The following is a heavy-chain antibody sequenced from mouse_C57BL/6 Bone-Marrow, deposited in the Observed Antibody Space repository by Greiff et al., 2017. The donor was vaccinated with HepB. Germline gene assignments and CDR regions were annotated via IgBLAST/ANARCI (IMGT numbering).Heavy chain of an antibody. Sequence: QVQLQQPGAELVKPGASVKLSCKASGYTFTSYWMQWVKQRPGQGLEWIGEIDPSDSYTNYNQKFKGKATLTVDTSSSTAYMQLSSLTSEDSAVYYCARSPLHYSNYDYAMDYWGQGTSVTVSS. CDR3: ARSPLHYSNYDYAMDY. CDR1: GYTFTSYW. CDR2: IDPSDSYT. J-gene: IGHJ4*01. V-gene: IGHV1-50*01. D-gene: IGHD2-5*01.